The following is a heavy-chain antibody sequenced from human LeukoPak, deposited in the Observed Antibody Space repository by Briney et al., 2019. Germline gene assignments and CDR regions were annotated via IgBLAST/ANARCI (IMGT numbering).Heavy chain of an antibody. Sequence: PGGSLRLSCAASGFTFSSYAMSWVRQAPGKGLEWVSAISGSGGSTYYADSVKGRFTISRDNSKNTLYLQMNSLRAEDTAVYYCAKTHCSSTSCYSGYWGQGTLVTVSS. CDR2: ISGSGGST. J-gene: IGHJ4*02. V-gene: IGHV3-23*01. D-gene: IGHD2-2*01. CDR3: AKTHCSSTSCYSGY. CDR1: GFTFSSYA.